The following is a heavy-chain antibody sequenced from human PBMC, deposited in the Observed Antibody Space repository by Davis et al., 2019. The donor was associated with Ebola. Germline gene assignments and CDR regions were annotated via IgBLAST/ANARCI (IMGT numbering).Heavy chain of an antibody. Sequence: SETLSLTCTVSDASISGHYWNWFRQPPGKGLEWIGFISGSGRTSYNPSLKSRVTISADTSKKQFSLNLSSVTAADTAVYFCSRFGEGAYWGQGTLVTVSS. D-gene: IGHD2-21*01. CDR2: ISGSGRT. J-gene: IGHJ4*02. CDR1: DASISGHY. CDR3: SRFGEGAY. V-gene: IGHV4-59*11.